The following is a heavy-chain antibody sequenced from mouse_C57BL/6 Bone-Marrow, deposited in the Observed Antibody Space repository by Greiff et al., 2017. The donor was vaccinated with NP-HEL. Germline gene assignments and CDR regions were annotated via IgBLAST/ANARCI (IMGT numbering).Heavy chain of an antibody. CDR3: ALIYYYGSSVVYFDY. J-gene: IGHJ2*01. V-gene: IGHV1-85*01. Sequence: VKLVESGPELVKPGASVKLSCKASGYTFTSYDINWVKQRPGQGLEWIGWIYPRDGSTKYNEKFKGKATLTVDTSSSTAYMELHSLTSEDSAVYFCALIYYYGSSVVYFDYWGQGTTLTVSS. D-gene: IGHD1-1*01. CDR1: GYTFTSYD. CDR2: IYPRDGST.